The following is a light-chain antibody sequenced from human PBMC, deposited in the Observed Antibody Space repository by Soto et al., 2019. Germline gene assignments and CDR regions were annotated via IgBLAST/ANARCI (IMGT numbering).Light chain of an antibody. Sequence: EIVLTQSPGTLSLSPGERATLSCRASQSVSSSYLTWYQQKPGQAPRLLIYCASSRAIGIPDRCSGSGSGTYFTLTISRLEPEDFAVYYCHQFGSSPPWTFGQGNKVEIK. CDR3: HQFGSSPPWT. V-gene: IGKV3-20*01. CDR2: CAS. CDR1: QSVSSSY. J-gene: IGKJ1*01.